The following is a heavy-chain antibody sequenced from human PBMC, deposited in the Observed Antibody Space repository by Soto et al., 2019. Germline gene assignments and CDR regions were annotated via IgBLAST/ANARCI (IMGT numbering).Heavy chain of an antibody. Sequence: GLSLRLSFAASGFTFSSYCMHWVRQAPGKGLEWVAVISYDGSNKYYADSVKGRFTISRDNSKNTLYLQMNSLRAEDTAVYYCAKDIVVVVAATPCYYYGMDVWGQGTTVTVSS. CDR2: ISYDGSNK. CDR3: AKDIVVVVAATPCYYYGMDV. CDR1: GFTFSSYC. J-gene: IGHJ6*02. D-gene: IGHD2-15*01. V-gene: IGHV3-30*18.